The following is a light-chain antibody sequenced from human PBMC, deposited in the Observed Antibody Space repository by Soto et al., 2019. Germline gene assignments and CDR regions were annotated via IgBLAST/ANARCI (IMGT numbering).Light chain of an antibody. V-gene: IGKV1-33*01. CDR3: QQYDNLPLT. CDR2: DAS. Sequence: IQMTQSPASLSASVGDRVTITCQASQDIRNYLNWHQQKPGKAPKLLIYDASHLETGVPSRFSGSGSGTDFTLTISSLQPEDIATYYCQQYDNLPLTFGQGTKVDI. CDR1: QDIRNY. J-gene: IGKJ1*01.